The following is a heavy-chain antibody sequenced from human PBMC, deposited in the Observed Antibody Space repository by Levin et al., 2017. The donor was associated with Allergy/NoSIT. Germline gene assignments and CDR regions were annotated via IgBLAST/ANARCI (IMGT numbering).Heavy chain of an antibody. Sequence: GSLRLSCAVYGGSLSDFYWSWIRQPPGKGLEWIGEINHAGATNYSPSLKSRVTIFLGTPTNQFSLRLNSVTAADTGIYYCARVKYRDFDSFGFDTWGQGTLVTVSS. CDR3: ARVKYRDFDSFGFDT. D-gene: IGHD5-12*01. CDR2: INHAGAT. J-gene: IGHJ5*02. CDR1: GGSLSDFY. V-gene: IGHV4-34*01.